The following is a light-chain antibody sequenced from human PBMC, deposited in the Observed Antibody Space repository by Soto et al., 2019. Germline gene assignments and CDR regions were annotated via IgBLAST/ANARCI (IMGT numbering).Light chain of an antibody. V-gene: IGKV1-27*01. Sequence: DIQMTQSPSSLSASIGDRVTITCRASQDISNDLAWYQQRPGQIPELLIYAASTLQSGVPSRFSGSGSGTDFTLTISSLQPEDVATYYCQKYNSAPRTFGPGTKVDLK. CDR1: QDISND. J-gene: IGKJ3*01. CDR2: AAS. CDR3: QKYNSAPRT.